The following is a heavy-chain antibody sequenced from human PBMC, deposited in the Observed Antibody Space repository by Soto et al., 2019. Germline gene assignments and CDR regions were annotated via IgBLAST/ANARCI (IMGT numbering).Heavy chain of an antibody. CDR3: ARGGSGTFGFDY. Sequence: GESLKMSWRGSGYSFTNYWNGWVRQMPGKGLEWMGVIYPDDSDTRYSPSFQGQVTISADKSISTAYLQWSSLKASDTAMYYCARGGSGTFGFDYWGQGTLVTVSS. J-gene: IGHJ4*02. CDR1: GYSFTNYW. D-gene: IGHD3-10*01. V-gene: IGHV5-51*01. CDR2: IYPDDSDT.